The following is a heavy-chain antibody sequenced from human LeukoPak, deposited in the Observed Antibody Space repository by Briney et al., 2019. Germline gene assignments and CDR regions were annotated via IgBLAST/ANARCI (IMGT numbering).Heavy chain of an antibody. CDR1: GFTFSSYE. CDR2: ISGSGGST. V-gene: IGHV3-23*01. CDR3: AKDSRVTMVRGVPFDY. J-gene: IGHJ4*02. D-gene: IGHD3-10*01. Sequence: GGSLRLSCAASGFTFSSYEMNWVRQAPGKGLEWVSAISGSGGSTYYADSVKGRFTISRDNSKNTLYLQMNSLRAEDTAVYYCAKDSRVTMVRGVPFDYWGQGTLVTVSS.